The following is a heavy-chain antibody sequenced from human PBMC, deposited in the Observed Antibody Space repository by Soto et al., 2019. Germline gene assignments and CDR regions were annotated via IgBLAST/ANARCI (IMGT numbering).Heavy chain of an antibody. Sequence: WTWIRQPPGKGLEGLGCISYTGNTNYNPSLKSRVTISVDSSNNQFSLRLNSVTAADTALYYCARDRDYGDYDSWGQGTLVTVSS. CDR3: ARDRDYGDYDS. D-gene: IGHD4-17*01. CDR2: ISYTGNT. V-gene: IGHV4-59*01. J-gene: IGHJ4*02.